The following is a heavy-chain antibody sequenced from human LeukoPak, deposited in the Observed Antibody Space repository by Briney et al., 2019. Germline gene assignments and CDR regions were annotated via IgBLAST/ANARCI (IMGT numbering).Heavy chain of an antibody. D-gene: IGHD6-19*01. CDR1: GFTFSSYW. J-gene: IGHJ4*02. CDR3: ARDQTIAVAGPDFDY. CDR2: IKQDGSEK. Sequence: PGGSLRLSCAASGFTFSSYWMSWVRQAPGKGLEWVANIKQDGSEKYYVDSVKGRFTISRDNAKNSLYLQMNSLRAEDTAVYYCARDQTIAVAGPDFDYWGQGTLVTVSS. V-gene: IGHV3-7*01.